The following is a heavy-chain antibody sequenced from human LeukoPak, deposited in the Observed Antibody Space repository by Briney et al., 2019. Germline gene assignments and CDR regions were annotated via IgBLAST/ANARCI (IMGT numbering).Heavy chain of an antibody. CDR3: ARGVHVRKYDSNHNCFDP. D-gene: IGHD3-22*01. V-gene: IGHV1-46*01. Sequence: ASVKVSCKASGYTFTSYYMYWVRQAPGQGLEWMGLINPGGGSTNYAQKFQGRVTVTRDVSTSTVYMELSSLRSDDTAVYYCARGVHVRKYDSNHNCFDPWGQGTLVTVSS. CDR1: GYTFTSYY. CDR2: INPGGGST. J-gene: IGHJ5*02.